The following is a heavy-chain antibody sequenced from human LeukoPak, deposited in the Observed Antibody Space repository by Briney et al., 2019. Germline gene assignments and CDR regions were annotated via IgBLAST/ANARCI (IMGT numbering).Heavy chain of an antibody. V-gene: IGHV4-59*01. CDR2: IYYSGST. D-gene: IGHD6-25*01. CDR3: ARDRAENWFDP. Sequence: PSETLSLTCTVSGGSISSYYWSWIRQPPGKGLEWIGYIYYSGSTSYNPPLKSRVTISVDTSKNQFSLKLSSVTAADTAVYYCARDRAENWFDPWGQGTLVTVSS. CDR1: GGSISSYY. J-gene: IGHJ5*02.